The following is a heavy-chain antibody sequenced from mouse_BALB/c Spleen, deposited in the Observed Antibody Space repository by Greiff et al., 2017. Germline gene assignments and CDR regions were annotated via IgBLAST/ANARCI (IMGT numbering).Heavy chain of an antibody. CDR3: ASNYYGRGFDY. D-gene: IGHD1-1*01. CDR1: GFNIKDTY. V-gene: IGHV14-3*02. J-gene: IGHJ2*01. Sequence: EVQLQQSGAELVKPGASVKLSCTASGFNIKDTYMHWVKQRPEQGLEWIGRIDPANGNTKYDPKFQGKATITADTSSNTAYLQLSSLTSEDTAVYYCASNYYGRGFDYWGQGTTLTVSS. CDR2: IDPANGNT.